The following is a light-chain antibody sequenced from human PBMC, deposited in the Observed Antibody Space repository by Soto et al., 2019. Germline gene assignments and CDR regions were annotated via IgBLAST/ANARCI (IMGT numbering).Light chain of an antibody. V-gene: IGKV3-15*01. CDR1: HIVSTS. Sequence: VVTQSPGTLALSPCERATLSCRASHIVSTSLAWYQQKPGRAPRLLIYGASTRASGVPARFSGSGSGTEFTLTISSLQSEDSAVYYCHQYNNWWTFGQGTKVDIK. CDR3: HQYNNWWT. J-gene: IGKJ1*01. CDR2: GAS.